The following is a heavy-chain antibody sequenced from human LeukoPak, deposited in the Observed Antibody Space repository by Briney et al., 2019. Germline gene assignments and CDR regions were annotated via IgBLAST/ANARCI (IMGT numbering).Heavy chain of an antibody. CDR3: ARDRGDLWFGGGHWFDP. CDR2: IYYSGST. D-gene: IGHD3-10*01. V-gene: IGHV4-30-4*08. CDR1: GGSISSGGYY. J-gene: IGHJ5*02. Sequence: PSQTLSLTCTVSGGSISSGGYYWSWIRQPPGKGLEWIGYIYYSGSTYYNPSLKSRVTISVDTSKNQFSLKQSSVTAADTAVYYCARDRGDLWFGGGHWFDPWGQGTLVTVSS.